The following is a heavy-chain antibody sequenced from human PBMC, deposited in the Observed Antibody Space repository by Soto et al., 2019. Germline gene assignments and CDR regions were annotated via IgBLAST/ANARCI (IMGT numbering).Heavy chain of an antibody. Sequence: GESLKIPCATSGFTFSNFDMHWVRQVPGKGLEWVSAIGAARDPYYLGSVKGRFTISRENAKNSVYLQMNDLRAGDSAVYYCARAYTGRLPRRADYYYAMDVWGQGTTVTVSS. CDR1: GFTFSNFD. CDR2: IGAARDP. D-gene: IGHD2-2*02. V-gene: IGHV3-13*05. CDR3: ARAYTGRLPRRADYYYAMDV. J-gene: IGHJ6*02.